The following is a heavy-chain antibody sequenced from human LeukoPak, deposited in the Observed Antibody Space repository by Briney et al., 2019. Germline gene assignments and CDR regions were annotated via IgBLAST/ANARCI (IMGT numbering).Heavy chain of an antibody. V-gene: IGHV3-7*01. CDR1: GFTFSSYW. D-gene: IGHD4-17*01. CDR3: ARLEITTVTTSDY. J-gene: IGHJ4*02. CDR2: INQDGSAK. Sequence: QSGGSLRLSCAASGFTFSSYWMSWVRQAPGKGLEWVANINQDGSAKYYVDSVKGRFTISKDNAKKSLYLLMNSLRAEDTAVYYCARLEITTVTTSDYWGQGTLVTVSS.